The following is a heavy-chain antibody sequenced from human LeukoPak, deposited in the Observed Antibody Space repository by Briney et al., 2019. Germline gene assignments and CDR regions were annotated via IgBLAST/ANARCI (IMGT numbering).Heavy chain of an antibody. V-gene: IGHV4-61*02. Sequence: SQTLSLTCTVSGGSISSGSYYWSWVRQPAGKGLEWIGRIYTSGSTNYNPSLKSRVTISVDTSKNQFSLKLSSVTAADTAVYYCARDMYGDGLDYWGQGTLVTVSS. CDR3: ARDMYGDGLDY. J-gene: IGHJ4*02. D-gene: IGHD4-17*01. CDR1: GGSISSGSYY. CDR2: IYTSGST.